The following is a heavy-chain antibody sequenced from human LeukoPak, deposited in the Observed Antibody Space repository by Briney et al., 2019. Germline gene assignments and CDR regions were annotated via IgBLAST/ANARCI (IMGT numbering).Heavy chain of an antibody. V-gene: IGHV1-69*04. D-gene: IGHD2-15*01. CDR2: IIPILGIA. J-gene: IGHJ5*02. CDR3: ARGGYCSGGSCPGLRRWFDP. CDR1: EYIFTSYY. Sequence: SVKVSCKASEYIFTSYYLHWVRQAPGQGLEWMGRIIPILGIANYAQKFQGRVTITADKSTSTAYMELSSLRSEDTAVYYCARGGYCSGGSCPGLRRWFDPWGQGTLVTVSS.